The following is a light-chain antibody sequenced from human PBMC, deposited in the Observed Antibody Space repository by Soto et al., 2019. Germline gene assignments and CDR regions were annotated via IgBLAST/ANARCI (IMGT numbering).Light chain of an antibody. V-gene: IGKV3-20*01. CDR3: QTYDSWPL. CDR2: DTS. J-gene: IGKJ5*01. CDR1: QSVRSNY. Sequence: EIVLTQSPGTLSLSPGKGATLSCRCSQSVRSNYLAWYKQKPGQAPRLIIYDTSTRATGIPASLSGSASGTDSTLTISGMTSEDFAVYYCQTYDSWPLFGQGTGLEIK.